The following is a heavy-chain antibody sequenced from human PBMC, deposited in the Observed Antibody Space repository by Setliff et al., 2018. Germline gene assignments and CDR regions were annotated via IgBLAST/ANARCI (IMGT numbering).Heavy chain of an antibody. CDR2: ISSSSSYI. CDR1: GFTFSSYS. J-gene: IGHJ4*02. Sequence: GGSLRLSCAASGFTFSSYSMNWVRQAPGKGLEWVSSISSSSSYIYYADSVKGRFTISRDNAKNSLYLQMNSLRAEDTAVYYCARGFDVCGGGACYTDGPYYFDYWGLGTLVTVSS. CDR3: ARGFDVCGGGACYTDGPYYFDY. V-gene: IGHV3-21*01. D-gene: IGHD2-21*02.